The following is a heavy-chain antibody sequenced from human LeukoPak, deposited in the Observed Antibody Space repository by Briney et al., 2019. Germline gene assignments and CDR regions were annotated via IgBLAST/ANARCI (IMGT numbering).Heavy chain of an antibody. CDR2: INQDGSAK. Sequence: GGSLRLSCAASGFTFSSYGMHWVRQAPGKGLEWVANINQDGSAKHYVDSVKGRFTVSRDNAENSLYLQTNSLRAEDTAVYYCARLWGDATIFDLWGQGTLVTVSS. CDR3: ARLWGDATIFDL. CDR1: GFTFSSYG. V-gene: IGHV3-7*01. D-gene: IGHD5-12*01. J-gene: IGHJ4*02.